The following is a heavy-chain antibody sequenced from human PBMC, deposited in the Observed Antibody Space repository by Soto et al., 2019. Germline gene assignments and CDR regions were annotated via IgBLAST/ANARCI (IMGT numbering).Heavy chain of an antibody. D-gene: IGHD2-2*01. J-gene: IGHJ6*03. Sequence: QVQLVQSGTEVKKPGASVKVSCKASGFTFTSYYMHWVRQAPGQGLEWMGIINPVGGTTTYAQSFQGRVTMTRDTSTSTVYMELSSLRSEDTAVYYCAMRSTEGAYYYMDVWGKGTTVTVSS. CDR2: INPVGGTT. V-gene: IGHV1-46*03. CDR3: AMRSTEGAYYYMDV. CDR1: GFTFTSYY.